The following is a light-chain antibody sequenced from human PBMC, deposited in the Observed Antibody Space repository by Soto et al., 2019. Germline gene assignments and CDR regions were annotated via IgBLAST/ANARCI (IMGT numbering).Light chain of an antibody. CDR2: RAS. J-gene: IGKJ1*01. V-gene: IGKV3-15*01. Sequence: EIVMTQSPATLSVSPGERATLSCRASQSVSSNLAWYQQKPGQAPRLLIYRASTRATGIPARFSDSGSGTDFTLNIPSLQSEDFAVYYCQHYHNWPPWTFGQGTKVEIK. CDR1: QSVSSN. CDR3: QHYHNWPPWT.